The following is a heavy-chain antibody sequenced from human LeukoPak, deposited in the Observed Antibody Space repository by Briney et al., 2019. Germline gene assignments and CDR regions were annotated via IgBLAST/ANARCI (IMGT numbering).Heavy chain of an antibody. J-gene: IGHJ6*02. Sequence: SGGSLRLSCAASGFTFSSYAMSWVRQAPGKGLEWVSAISGSGGSTYYADSVKGRFTISRDNSKNTLYLQMNSLRAEDTAVYYCALAAAGTYGMDVWGQGTTVTVSS. CDR3: ALAAAGTYGMDV. V-gene: IGHV3-23*01. CDR1: GFTFSSYA. D-gene: IGHD6-13*01. CDR2: ISGSGGST.